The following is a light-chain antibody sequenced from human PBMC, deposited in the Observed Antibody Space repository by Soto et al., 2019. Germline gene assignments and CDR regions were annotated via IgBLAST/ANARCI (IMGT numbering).Light chain of an antibody. CDR2: GDN. CDR3: CSYAGSSIEV. Sequence: QSALTQPASVSGSPGQSITISCTGTSSDVGSYNLVSWYQQHPGKVPKLMIYGDNNRPSGVSNRFSGSKSGNTASLTISGLQGEDEADYYCCSYAGSSIEVFGTGTKVTVL. CDR1: SSDVGSYNL. V-gene: IGLV2-23*01. J-gene: IGLJ1*01.